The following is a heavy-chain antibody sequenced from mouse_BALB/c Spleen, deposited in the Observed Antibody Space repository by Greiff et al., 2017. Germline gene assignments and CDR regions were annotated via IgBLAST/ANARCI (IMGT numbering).Heavy chain of an antibody. V-gene: IGHV5-6-3*01. CDR1: GFTFSSYG. Sequence: EVQVVESGGGLVQPGGSLKLSCAASGFTFSSYGMSWVRQTPDKRLELVATINSNGGSTYYPDSVKGRFTISRDNAKNTLYLQMSSLKSEDTAMYYCAREDLYYAMDYWGQGTSVTVSS. J-gene: IGHJ4*01. CDR3: AREDLYYAMDY. CDR2: INSNGGST.